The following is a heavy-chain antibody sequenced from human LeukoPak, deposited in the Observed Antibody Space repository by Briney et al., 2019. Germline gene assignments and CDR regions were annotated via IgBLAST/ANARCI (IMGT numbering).Heavy chain of an antibody. V-gene: IGHV3-15*01. D-gene: IGHD3-22*01. CDR3: TTSLTYYYGSSGYPCDY. CDR2: IKSKTDGGTT. Sequence: GGSLRLSCAASGFIFSNAWMSWVRQAPGKGLEWVGRIKSKTDGGTTDYAAPVKGRFTISRDDSKNTLYLQMNSLKTEDTAVYYCTTSLTYYYGSSGYPCDYWGQGTLVTVSS. J-gene: IGHJ4*02. CDR1: GFIFSNAW.